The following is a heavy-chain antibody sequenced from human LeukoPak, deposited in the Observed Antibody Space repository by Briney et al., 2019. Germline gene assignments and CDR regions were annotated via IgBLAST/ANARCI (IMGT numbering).Heavy chain of an antibody. CDR1: GFIFTSYA. J-gene: IGHJ4*02. CDR3: AREPLDY. V-gene: IGHV3-23*01. CDR2: ISGSGATT. Sequence: GGSLRLSCAASGFIFTSYAMSWVRHTPGKGLEWVSGISGSGATTYYADSVKGRLTISRDNAKKSLYLQMNSLRAEDTAVYYCAREPLDYWGQGTLVTVSS.